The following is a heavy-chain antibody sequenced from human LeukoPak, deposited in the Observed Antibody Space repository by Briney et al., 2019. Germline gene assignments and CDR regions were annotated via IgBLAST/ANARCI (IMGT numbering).Heavy chain of an antibody. CDR2: IYHSGRT. D-gene: IGHD1-26*01. J-gene: IGHJ5*02. V-gene: IGHV4-4*02. Sequence: SGTLSLTCAVSGDSSSSNNWWSWVRQPPGKGLEWIGDIYHSGRTNYNSSLKSRVTISVDKSKNQFSLKLSSVTAADTAVYYCASYSGSDEGFDPWGQGTLVTVSS. CDR3: ASYSGSDEGFDP. CDR1: GDSSSSNNW.